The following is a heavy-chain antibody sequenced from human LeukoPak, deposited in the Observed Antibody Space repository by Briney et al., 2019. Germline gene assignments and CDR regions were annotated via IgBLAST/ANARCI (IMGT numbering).Heavy chain of an antibody. D-gene: IGHD6-19*01. V-gene: IGHV3-23*01. CDR2: ISGSGGST. CDR1: GFTFSSYA. J-gene: IGHJ4*02. CDR3: AREAVAGTCFDY. Sequence: GGSLRLSCVASGFTFSSYAMNWVRQAPGKGLEWVSVISGSGGSTYYADSVKGRFTISRDNSKNTLYLQMNSLRAEDTAVYYCAREAVAGTCFDYWGQGTLVTVSS.